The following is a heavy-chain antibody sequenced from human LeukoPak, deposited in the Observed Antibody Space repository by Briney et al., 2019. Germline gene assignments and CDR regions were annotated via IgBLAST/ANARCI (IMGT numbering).Heavy chain of an antibody. Sequence: GASVKVSCKASGYTFTSYGISWVRQAPGQGLEWMGWISAYNGDTNYAQKLQDRVTMTTDTSTSTAYMELRSLRSDDTAVYYCARDLKGVSYYYYYMDVWGKGTTVTVSS. CDR2: ISAYNGDT. CDR1: GYTFTSYG. J-gene: IGHJ6*03. CDR3: ARDLKGVSYYYYYMDV. D-gene: IGHD3-16*01. V-gene: IGHV1-18*01.